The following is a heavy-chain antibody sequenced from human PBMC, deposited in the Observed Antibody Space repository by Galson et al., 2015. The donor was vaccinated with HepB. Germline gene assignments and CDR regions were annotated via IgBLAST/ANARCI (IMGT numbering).Heavy chain of an antibody. V-gene: IGHV3-7*01. CDR1: GFTFSSYW. CDR2: MKQDGSEI. CDR3: ARGRWKQLFDY. J-gene: IGHJ4*02. Sequence: SLRLSCAASGFTFSSYWMNWVRQAPGKGLEWVANMKQDGSEIYYVDSVKGRFTISRDNAKNSLYLQMNSLRAEDTAVYYCARGRWKQLFDYWGQGTLVTVSS. D-gene: IGHD6-13*01.